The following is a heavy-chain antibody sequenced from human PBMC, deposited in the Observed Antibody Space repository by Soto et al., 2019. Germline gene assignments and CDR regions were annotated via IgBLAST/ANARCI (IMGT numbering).Heavy chain of an antibody. D-gene: IGHD4-17*01. Sequence: SLRLSCAASGFTFSSYSMNWVRQAPGKGLEWVSYISSSSSTIYYADSVKGRFTISRDNAKNSLYLQMNSLRAEDTAVYYCARNRRYYGDYLYYYYGMAVWGQGTTVPVSS. CDR1: GFTFSSYS. CDR3: ARNRRYYGDYLYYYYGMAV. J-gene: IGHJ6*02. CDR2: ISSSSSTI. V-gene: IGHV3-48*01.